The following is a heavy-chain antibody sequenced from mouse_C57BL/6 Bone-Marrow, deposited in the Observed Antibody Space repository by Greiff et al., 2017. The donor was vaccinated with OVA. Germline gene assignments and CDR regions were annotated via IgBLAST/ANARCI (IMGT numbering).Heavy chain of an antibody. V-gene: IGHV1-26*01. J-gene: IGHJ4*01. Sequence: VVKPGASVKISCKASGYTFTDYYMNWVKQSHGKSLEWIGDINPNNGGTSYNQKFKGKATLTVDKSSSTAYMELRSLTSEDSAVYYCAREGGGNYPLYAMDYWGQGTSVTVSS. D-gene: IGHD2-1*01. CDR1: GYTFTDYY. CDR3: AREGGGNYPLYAMDY. CDR2: INPNNGGT.